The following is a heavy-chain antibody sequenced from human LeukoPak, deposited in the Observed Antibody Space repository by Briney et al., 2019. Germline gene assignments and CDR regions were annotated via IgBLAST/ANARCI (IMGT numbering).Heavy chain of an antibody. V-gene: IGHV4-61*02. CDR1: GGSISSGSYY. CDR3: ARDRNDFWSGYYRY. D-gene: IGHD3-3*01. CDR2: IYTSGST. J-gene: IGHJ4*02. Sequence: PSQTLSLTCTVSGGSISSGSYYWSWFRQPAGKGLEWIGRIYTSGSTNYNPSLKSRVTISVDTSKNQFSLKLSSVTAADTAVYYCARDRNDFWSGYYRYWGQGTLVTVSS.